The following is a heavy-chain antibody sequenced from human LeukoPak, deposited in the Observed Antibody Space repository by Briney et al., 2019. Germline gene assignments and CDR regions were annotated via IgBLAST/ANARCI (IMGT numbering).Heavy chain of an antibody. J-gene: IGHJ4*02. Sequence: HPGGSLRLSCVASGFTVSNKYMSWVRQAPGKGLEWVSVLYNAGSTYYADSVKGRFTISRDNSKNTLYLQMNSLRAEDTAVYYCATGPITMIVNWGQGTLVTVSS. V-gene: IGHV3-66*02. CDR2: LYNAGST. CDR1: GFTVSNKY. CDR3: ATGPITMIVN. D-gene: IGHD3-22*01.